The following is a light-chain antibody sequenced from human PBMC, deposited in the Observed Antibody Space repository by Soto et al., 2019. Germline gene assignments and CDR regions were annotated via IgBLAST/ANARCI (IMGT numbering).Light chain of an antibody. CDR3: QQYNEWPPVT. CDR1: QSVSSK. V-gene: IGKV3-15*01. Sequence: EIVMTQSPATLSVSPGERATLSCRASQSVSSKLAWYQHKPGQAPRLLIHGASTRATGIPARFSGSGSGTEFTLTISSLQSEDFAVYYCQQYNEWPPVTFGGGTKVEIK. CDR2: GAS. J-gene: IGKJ4*01.